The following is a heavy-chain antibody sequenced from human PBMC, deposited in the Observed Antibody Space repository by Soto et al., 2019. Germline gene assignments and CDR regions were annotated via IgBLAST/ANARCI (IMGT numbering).Heavy chain of an antibody. CDR2: IYYSGST. D-gene: IGHD3-3*01. CDR1: GGSISSYY. J-gene: IGHJ6*02. V-gene: IGHV4-59*01. Sequence: SETLSLTCTVSGGSISSYYWSWIRQPPGKGLEWIGYIYYSGSTNYNPSLKSRVTISVDTSKNQFSLKLSSVTAADTAVYYCARDLADFWSGYGMDVWGQGTTVTVSS. CDR3: ARDLADFWSGYGMDV.